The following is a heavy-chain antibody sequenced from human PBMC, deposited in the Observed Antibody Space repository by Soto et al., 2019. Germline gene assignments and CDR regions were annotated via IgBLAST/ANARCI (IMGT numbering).Heavy chain of an antibody. D-gene: IGHD3-3*01. J-gene: IGHJ4*02. CDR2: IKSKTDGGTT. CDR1: GFTFSNAW. Sequence: EVQLVESGGGLVKPGGSLRLSCAASGFTFSNAWMSWVRQAPGKGLEWVGRIKSKTDGGTTDYAAPVKGRFTISRDDSKNTLYLQMNSLKTEDTAVYYCTTGLRNYDFWSGLDYWGQGTLVTVSS. CDR3: TTGLRNYDFWSGLDY. V-gene: IGHV3-15*01.